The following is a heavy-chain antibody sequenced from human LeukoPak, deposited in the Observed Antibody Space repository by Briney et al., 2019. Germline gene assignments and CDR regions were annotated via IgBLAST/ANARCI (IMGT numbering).Heavy chain of an antibody. D-gene: IGHD2-15*01. Sequence: ASVKVSCKASGYTFTSYDINWVRQATGQGLEWMGWMNPNSGNTGYAQKFQGRVTMTRNTSISTACMELSSLRSEDTAVYYCATSWGVLAATNVYDWFDPWGQGTLVTVSS. CDR2: MNPNSGNT. V-gene: IGHV1-8*01. CDR3: ATSWGVLAATNVYDWFDP. J-gene: IGHJ5*02. CDR1: GYTFTSYD.